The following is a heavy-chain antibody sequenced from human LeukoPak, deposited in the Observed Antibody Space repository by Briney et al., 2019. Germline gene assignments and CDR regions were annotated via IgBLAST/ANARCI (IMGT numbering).Heavy chain of an antibody. D-gene: IGHD2-15*01. Sequence: GGSLRLSCAASGFAFSSYWMSWVRQAPGKGLEWVANIKKDGSEKYYVDSVKGRFTISRDNAKNSLYLQMNSLRAEDTAVYYCARAEGYCSGGSCYDAFDIWGQGTMVTVSS. V-gene: IGHV3-7*01. J-gene: IGHJ3*02. CDR1: GFAFSSYW. CDR2: IKKDGSEK. CDR3: ARAEGYCSGGSCYDAFDI.